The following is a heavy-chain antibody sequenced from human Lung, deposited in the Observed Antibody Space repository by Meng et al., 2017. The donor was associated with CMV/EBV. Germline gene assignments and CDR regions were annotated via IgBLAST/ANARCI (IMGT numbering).Heavy chain of an antibody. D-gene: IGHD3-3*01. CDR3: ARDLYDFWSGWSY. Sequence: SXAASEFTFSSYSMNWVCQAPGKGLEWVSSISSSSSYIYYADSVKGRFTISRDNAKNSLYLQMNSLRAEDTAVYYCARDLYDFWSGWSYWGQGTLVTVSS. J-gene: IGHJ4*02. CDR2: ISSSSSYI. V-gene: IGHV3-21*01. CDR1: EFTFSSYS.